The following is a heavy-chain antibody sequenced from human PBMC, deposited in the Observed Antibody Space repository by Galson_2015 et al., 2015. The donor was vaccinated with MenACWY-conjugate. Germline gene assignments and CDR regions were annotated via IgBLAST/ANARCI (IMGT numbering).Heavy chain of an antibody. V-gene: IGHV5-51*01. D-gene: IGHD5-18*01. CDR1: GYRFTSYL. CDR2: IYPADSDT. CDR3: ARRGYNHGFDD. J-gene: IGHJ5*02. Sequence: GAEVKQPGESLKISCKGSGYRFTSYLIGWVRQMPGKGLEWMGVIYPADSDTRYSPSFQGQVTISADKSINTAYLQWSSLKASDTAMYYCARRGYNHGFDDWGQGTLVTVSS.